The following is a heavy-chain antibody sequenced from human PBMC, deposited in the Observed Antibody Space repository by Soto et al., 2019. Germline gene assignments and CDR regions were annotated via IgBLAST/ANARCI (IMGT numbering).Heavy chain of an antibody. CDR2: IIPIFGTA. V-gene: IGHV1-69*12. CDR1: GGTFSSYA. D-gene: IGHD5-12*01. Sequence: QVQLVQSGAEVKKPGSSVKVSCKASGGTFSSYAISWVRQAPGQGLEWMGGIIPIFGTANYAQKFQGRVTITADESTSTAFMELSSLRSEDTAVYYCASDRRGGYSGYDYPFDYWGQGTLVTVSS. CDR3: ASDRRGGYSGYDYPFDY. J-gene: IGHJ4*02.